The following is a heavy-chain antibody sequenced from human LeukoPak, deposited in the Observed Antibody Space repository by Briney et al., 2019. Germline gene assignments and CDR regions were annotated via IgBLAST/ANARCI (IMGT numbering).Heavy chain of an antibody. Sequence: ASVKVSCKASGYTFTGYYMHWVRQAPGQGLEGMGWINPNSGGTNYAQKFQGRVTMTRDTSISTAYMELSRLRSDDTAVYYCARKVVVVVASWNWFDPWGQGTLVTVSS. D-gene: IGHD2-15*01. CDR2: INPNSGGT. CDR3: ARKVVVVVASWNWFDP. V-gene: IGHV1-2*02. CDR1: GYTFTGYY. J-gene: IGHJ5*02.